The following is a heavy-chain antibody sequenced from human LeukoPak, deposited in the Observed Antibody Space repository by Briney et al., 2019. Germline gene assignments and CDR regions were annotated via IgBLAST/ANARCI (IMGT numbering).Heavy chain of an antibody. CDR3: ARDGGDGYNPDRPTD. D-gene: IGHD5-24*01. J-gene: IGHJ4*02. CDR2: IIPHSGGT. Sequence: ASVKVSCKASGYTSAGYYIHWVRQAPGQGLEWMGWIIPHSGGTNYAQKFQDRVTMTRDTSISTAYMELSRLRSDDTAVYYCARDGGDGYNPDRPTDWGQGTLVTVSS. CDR1: GYTSAGYY. V-gene: IGHV1-2*02.